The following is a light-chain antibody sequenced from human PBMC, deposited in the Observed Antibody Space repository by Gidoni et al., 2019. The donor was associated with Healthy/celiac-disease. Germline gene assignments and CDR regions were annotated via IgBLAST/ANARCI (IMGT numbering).Light chain of an antibody. Sequence: SVSGSPGQSITISCTGTSSDVGGYNYVSWYQQHRGKAPKLMIYDVSNRPSGVSNRFSGSKSGNTASLTISGLQAEDEADYYCSSYTSSSTWVFGGGTKLTV. V-gene: IGLV2-14*04. CDR3: SSYTSSSTWV. J-gene: IGLJ3*02. CDR2: DVS. CDR1: SSDVGGYNY.